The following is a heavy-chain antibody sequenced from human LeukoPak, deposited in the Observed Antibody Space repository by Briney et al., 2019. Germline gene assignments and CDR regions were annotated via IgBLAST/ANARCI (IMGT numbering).Heavy chain of an antibody. CDR1: GFTFINYA. J-gene: IGHJ5*02. D-gene: IGHD4-17*01. CDR2: MSGSGGTG. V-gene: IGHV3-23*01. CDR3: AKDFVRDDYGNWFDT. Sequence: GGSLRLSCAASGFTFINYAMTWVRQAPGKGLEWVSAMSGSGGTGYYADSVRVRFTISRDNSKNTLYLQMNSLRAEDTAVYYCAKDFVRDDYGNWFDTWGQGTLVTVSS.